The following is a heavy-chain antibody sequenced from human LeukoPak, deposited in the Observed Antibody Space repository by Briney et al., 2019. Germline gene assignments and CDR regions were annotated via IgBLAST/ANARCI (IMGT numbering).Heavy chain of an antibody. V-gene: IGHV4-4*07. J-gene: IGHJ4*02. CDR2: IYTSGST. Sequence: SETLSLTCTVSGGSISGYYWSGIPQPAGKGLEWIGRIYTSGSTTYNPSLKSRVTMSADTSKNQFSLNLSSVTAADTAVYYCAKEKYYYDSSGYYYAPFDYWGQGTLVTVSS. D-gene: IGHD3-22*01. CDR3: AKEKYYYDSSGYYYAPFDY. CDR1: GGSISGYY.